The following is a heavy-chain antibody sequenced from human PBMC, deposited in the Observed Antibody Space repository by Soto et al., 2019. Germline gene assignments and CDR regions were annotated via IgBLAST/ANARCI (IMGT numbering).Heavy chain of an antibody. Sequence: EVQLVESGGGLIQPGGSLRLSCAASGFTVSSNYMSWVRQAPGKGLEWVSVIYSGGSTYYADSVKGRFTISRGNSKNTLYLQMNSLRAEDTAVYYCARDSRASHASEDYWGQGTLVTVSS. V-gene: IGHV3-53*01. CDR3: ARDSRASHASEDY. CDR2: IYSGGST. CDR1: GFTVSSNY. J-gene: IGHJ4*02.